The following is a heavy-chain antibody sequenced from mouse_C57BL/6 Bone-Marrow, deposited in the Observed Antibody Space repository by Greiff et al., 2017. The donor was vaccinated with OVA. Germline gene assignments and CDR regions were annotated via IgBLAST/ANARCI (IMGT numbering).Heavy chain of an antibody. CDR2: INPYNGGT. V-gene: IGHV1-19*01. CDR3: ARWGLRNAMDY. J-gene: IGHJ4*01. CDR1: GYTFTDYY. D-gene: IGHD2-4*01. Sequence: VQLQQPGPVLVKPGASVKMSCKASGYTFTDYYMNWVKQSPGKSLEWIGVINPYNGGTSYNQKFKGKATLTVDKSSSTAYMELNSLTSEDSAVYYCARWGLRNAMDYWGQGTSVTVSA.